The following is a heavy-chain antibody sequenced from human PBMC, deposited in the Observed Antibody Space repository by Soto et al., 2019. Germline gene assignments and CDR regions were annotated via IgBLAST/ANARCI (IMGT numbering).Heavy chain of an antibody. CDR3: AKGSPLTVNYHDLDY. CDR1: GFTFSSFA. CDR2: IPPGGGDT. D-gene: IGHD3-22*01. Sequence: EVQLVESGGGLAQPGGSLRLSCAVSGFTFSSFAMTWVRQAPGKGLEWVAAIPPGGGDTYYADSVKGRFTISRDNSKSTLYLQMHSLRAEDTAVYFCAKGSPLTVNYHDLDYWGQGTLVTVSS. V-gene: IGHV3-23*04. J-gene: IGHJ4*02.